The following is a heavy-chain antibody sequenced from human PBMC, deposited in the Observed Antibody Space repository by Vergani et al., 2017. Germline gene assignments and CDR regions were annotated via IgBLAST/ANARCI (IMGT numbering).Heavy chain of an antibody. CDR1: GYTFTTYG. CDR3: VRDLGARGSLSFFDY. D-gene: IGHD3-16*01. J-gene: IGHJ4*02. Sequence: QVQLVQSGAEVKKPGASVKVSCKASGYTFTTYGISWVRQAPGQGLEWMGWSSAYNGNTNYAQKLQGRDTMTTDISTSTAYMELRSLRSDDTAVYYCVRDLGARGSLSFFDYWGQGTLVTVSS. V-gene: IGHV1-18*01. CDR2: SSAYNGNT.